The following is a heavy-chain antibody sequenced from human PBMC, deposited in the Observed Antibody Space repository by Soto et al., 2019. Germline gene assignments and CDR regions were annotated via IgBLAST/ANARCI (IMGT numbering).Heavy chain of an antibody. CDR1: GYTFSTYY. CDR2: IHPSGGNT. Sequence: QVQLVQSGAEVKKPGASVKVSCKASGYTFSTYYLHWVRQAPGQGLEWMGIIHPSGGNTTYAQKFLGRFTMTRDTSTSTVFMELSSLRSEDTAVYYCARGGHIAVVTASFDYWGQGTLVTVSS. CDR3: ARGGHIAVVTASFDY. V-gene: IGHV1-46*03. D-gene: IGHD2-21*02. J-gene: IGHJ4*02.